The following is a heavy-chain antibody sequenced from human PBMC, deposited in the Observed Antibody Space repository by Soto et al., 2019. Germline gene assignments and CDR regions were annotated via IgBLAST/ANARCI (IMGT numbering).Heavy chain of an antibody. CDR3: ARRRYYDSSGYYHYYYYGMDV. CDR1: GYSFTSYW. Sequence: GESLKISCKGSGYSFTSYWIGWVRQMPGKGLEWMGIIYPGDSDTRYSPSFQGQVTISADKSISTAYLQWSSLKASDTAMYYCARRRYYDSSGYYHYYYYGMDVWGQGTPVTVSS. V-gene: IGHV5-51*01. CDR2: IYPGDSDT. J-gene: IGHJ6*02. D-gene: IGHD3-22*01.